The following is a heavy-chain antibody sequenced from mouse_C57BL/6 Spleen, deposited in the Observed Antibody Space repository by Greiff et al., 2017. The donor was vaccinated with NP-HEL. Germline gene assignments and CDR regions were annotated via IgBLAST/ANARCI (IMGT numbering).Heavy chain of an antibody. CDR3: ARSDFITTVVANYFDY. CDR1: GFNIKDYY. Sequence: LVESGAELVKPGASVKLSCTASGFNIKDYYMHWVKQRTEQGLEWIGRIDPEDGETKYAPKFQGKATITADTSSNTAYLQLSSLTSEDTAVYYCARSDFITTVVANYFDYWGQGTTLTVSS. J-gene: IGHJ2*01. D-gene: IGHD1-1*01. V-gene: IGHV14-2*01. CDR2: IDPEDGET.